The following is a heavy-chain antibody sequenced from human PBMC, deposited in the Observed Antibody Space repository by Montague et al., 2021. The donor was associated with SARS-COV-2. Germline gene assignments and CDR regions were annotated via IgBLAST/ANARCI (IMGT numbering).Heavy chain of an antibody. Sequence: TLSLTCAVTGASMSPYHWNWIRQPPGKGLEWIGNLHHSGATNYNPSLESRVTMSVDTSKNQFSLNLISVTAADTAVYFCATSLGGRYYWADYYFDYWGQGILVTVSA. D-gene: IGHD3-10*01. CDR1: GASMSPYH. V-gene: IGHV4-59*03. CDR3: ATSLGGRYYWADYYFDY. CDR2: LHHSGAT. J-gene: IGHJ4*02.